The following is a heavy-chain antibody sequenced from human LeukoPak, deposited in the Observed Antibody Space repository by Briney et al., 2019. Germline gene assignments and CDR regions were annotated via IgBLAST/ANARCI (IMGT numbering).Heavy chain of an antibody. CDR1: GLTFSDHY. J-gene: IGHJ6*02. Sequence: PGGSLRLSCAASGLTFSDHYMDWVRQAPGKGLEWVGRTRNKANSYSTDYAASVKGRFTISRDDSKSSLYLQMNSLKTEDTAVYYCARHTREGAYCGSSSCYYGLDVWGQGTTVIVSS. V-gene: IGHV3-72*01. CDR3: ARHTREGAYCGSSSCYYGLDV. D-gene: IGHD2-2*01. CDR2: TRNKANSYST.